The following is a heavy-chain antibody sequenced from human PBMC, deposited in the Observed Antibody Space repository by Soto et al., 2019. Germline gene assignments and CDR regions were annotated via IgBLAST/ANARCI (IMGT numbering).Heavy chain of an antibody. V-gene: IGHV1-18*01. D-gene: IGHD2-8*02. CDR3: ASRASGFDP. J-gene: IGHJ5*02. CDR1: GYTFTSYG. CDR2: ISAYNGNT. Sequence: GPSVKVSCKASGYTFTSYGSSWVRQAPGQGLEWMGWISAYNGNTNYAQKLQGRVTMTTDTTTSTACMELRSLRSDDTAVYYCASRASGFDPWGQGTLVTVSS.